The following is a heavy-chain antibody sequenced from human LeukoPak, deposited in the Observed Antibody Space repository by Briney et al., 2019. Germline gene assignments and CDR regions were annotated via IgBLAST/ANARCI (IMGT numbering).Heavy chain of an antibody. CDR1: GFTFSSYA. CDR3: ARDALSSSTIFGVVTVFDY. Sequence: GRSLRLSCAASGFTFSSYAMHWVRQAPGKGLEWVAVISYDGSNKYYADSVKGRFTISRDNSKNTLYLQMNSLRAEDTAVYYCARDALSSSTIFGVVTVFDYWGQGTLVTVSS. D-gene: IGHD3-3*01. V-gene: IGHV3-30-3*01. CDR2: ISYDGSNK. J-gene: IGHJ4*02.